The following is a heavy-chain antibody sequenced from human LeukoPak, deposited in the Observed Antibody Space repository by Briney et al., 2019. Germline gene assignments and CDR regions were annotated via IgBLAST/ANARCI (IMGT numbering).Heavy chain of an antibody. Sequence: SETLSLTCTVSGGSISSSYYYWGWIRQPPGKGLEWIGSIYYSGSTDYNPTLKSRVTISVDTSKKQLSLKLRSVTAADTAVYYCARTERITMVRGVPIDYWGQGTLVTVSS. CDR2: IYYSGST. CDR3: ARTERITMVRGVPIDY. V-gene: IGHV4-39*01. CDR1: GGSISSSYYY. J-gene: IGHJ4*02. D-gene: IGHD3-10*01.